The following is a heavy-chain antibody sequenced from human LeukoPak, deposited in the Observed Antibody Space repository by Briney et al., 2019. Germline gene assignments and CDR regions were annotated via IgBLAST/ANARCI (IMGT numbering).Heavy chain of an antibody. J-gene: IGHJ6*02. CDR1: GGTFSSYA. Sequence: SVKVSCKASGGTFSSYAISWVRQAPGQGLEWMGRIIPILGIANYAQKFQGRVTITADKSTSTAYMELSSLRSEDTAVYYCASPIAAAGTRLYGMDVWGQGTTVTVSS. CDR3: ASPIAAAGTRLYGMDV. D-gene: IGHD6-13*01. V-gene: IGHV1-69*04. CDR2: IIPILGIA.